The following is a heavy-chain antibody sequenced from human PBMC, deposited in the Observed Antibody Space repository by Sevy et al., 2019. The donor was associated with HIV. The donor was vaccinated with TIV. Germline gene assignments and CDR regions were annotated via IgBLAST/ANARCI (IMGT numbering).Heavy chain of an antibody. D-gene: IGHD3-22*01. CDR1: GYTFTGYY. J-gene: IGHJ3*02. V-gene: IGHV1-2*06. CDR2: INPNGDT. CDR3: ARDSYNPYYYDSGGFCAFDI. Sequence: ASVKVSCKTSGYTFTGYYMHWVRQAPGQGLEWMGRINPNGDTDYAQKIQGRVTMTRATSINTAYMELSRLKSDDTAVYYCARDSYNPYYYDSGGFCAFDIWGQWTMITVSS.